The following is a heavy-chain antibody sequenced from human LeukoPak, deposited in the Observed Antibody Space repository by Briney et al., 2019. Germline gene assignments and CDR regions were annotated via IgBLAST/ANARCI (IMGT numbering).Heavy chain of an antibody. CDR3: AREGYEILTGYSTPDY. CDR1: GYTFTSYG. D-gene: IGHD3-9*01. V-gene: IGHV1-18*01. J-gene: IGHJ4*02. Sequence: VASVKVSCKASGYTFTSYGISWVRQAPGQGLEWMGWISAYNGNTNYAQKLQGRVTMTTDTSTSTAYMELRSLRSDDTAVYYCAREGYEILTGYSTPDYWGQGTLVTVSS. CDR2: ISAYNGNT.